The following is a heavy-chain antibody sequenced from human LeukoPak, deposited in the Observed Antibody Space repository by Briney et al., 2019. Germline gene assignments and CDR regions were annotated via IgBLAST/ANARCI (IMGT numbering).Heavy chain of an antibody. J-gene: IGHJ5*02. CDR2: MNPNSGNT. V-gene: IGHV1-8*01. Sequence: ASVKVSCKASGYTFTSHDINWVRQASGQGHEWMGWMNPNSGNTAYAQKFQGRVTMTRDTSISTAYMELSSLTSEDTAVYYCARVSSPTVGNWFDPWGQGTQVTVSS. D-gene: IGHD1-26*01. CDR3: ARVSSPTVGNWFDP. CDR1: GYTFTSHD.